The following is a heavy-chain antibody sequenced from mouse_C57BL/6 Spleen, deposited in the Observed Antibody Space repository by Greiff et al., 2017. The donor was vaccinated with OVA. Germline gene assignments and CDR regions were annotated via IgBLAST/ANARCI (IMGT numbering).Heavy chain of an antibody. J-gene: IGHJ4*01. CDR3: ANYGSSYSMDY. CDR1: GYTFTSYT. CDR2: INPSSGYT. D-gene: IGHD1-1*01. V-gene: IGHV1-4*01. Sequence: VQLQQSGAELARPGASVKMSCKASGYTFTSYTMHWVKQRPGQGLEWIGYINPSSGYTKYNQKFKDKATLTADKSSSTAYMQLSSLTSEDSAVYSCANYGSSYSMDYWGQGTSVTVSS.